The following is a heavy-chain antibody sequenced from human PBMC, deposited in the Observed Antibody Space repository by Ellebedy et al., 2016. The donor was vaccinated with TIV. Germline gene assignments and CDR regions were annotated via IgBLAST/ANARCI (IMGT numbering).Heavy chain of an antibody. V-gene: IGHV1-46*01. D-gene: IGHD2-15*01. CDR3: ARVGDGSDY. CDR2: INPSGGRT. Sequence: AASVKVSCKASGYTFTRYYIHWVRQAPGQGFEYIGIINPSGGRTSYVQKFQGRVTMTRDTSTSTFYMELSSLRSEDTAVYYCARVGDGSDYWGQGTLVTVSS. CDR1: GYTFTRYY. J-gene: IGHJ4*02.